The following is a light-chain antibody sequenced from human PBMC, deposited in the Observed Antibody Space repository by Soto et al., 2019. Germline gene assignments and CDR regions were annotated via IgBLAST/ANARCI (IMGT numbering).Light chain of an antibody. CDR1: QSVSSSY. CDR2: DAS. Sequence: EIVLTQSPGTLSLSPGERVTLSCRASQSVSSSYLAWYQQKPGQAPRLLIHDASSRATGLPDRFSGSGSGTDFTLPISRLEPEDFAVYYCQQYGSTPLTFGGGTKVEIK. J-gene: IGKJ4*01. CDR3: QQYGSTPLT. V-gene: IGKV3-20*01.